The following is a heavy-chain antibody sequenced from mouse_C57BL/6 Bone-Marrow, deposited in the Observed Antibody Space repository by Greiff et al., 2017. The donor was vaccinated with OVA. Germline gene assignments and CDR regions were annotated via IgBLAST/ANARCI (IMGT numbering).Heavy chain of an antibody. Sequence: QVQLQQSGPGLVQPSQSLSITCTVSGFSLTSYGVHWVRQSPGKGLEWLGVIWRGGSTDYNAAFMSRMRINKDNTKREVFIKRNSLKDEDTDIYKRAKERGNYLYYREEWGKGNTLT. CDR1: GFSLTSYG. V-gene: IGHV2-5*01. D-gene: IGHD2-1*01. CDR3: AKERGNYLYYREE. J-gene: IGHJ2*01. CDR2: IWRGGST.